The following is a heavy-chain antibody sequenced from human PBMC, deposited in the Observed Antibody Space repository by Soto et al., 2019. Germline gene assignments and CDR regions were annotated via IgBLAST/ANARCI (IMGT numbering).Heavy chain of an antibody. Sequence: ASVKVSCKTSGYTFTSYPLHWVRQVPGQGLEWVGWINIGNGNTGYSKNFQDRVTITRDTSATTAYMELSSLRSEDTAVYYCAREPLCGGRCYDNYFDPWGQGTLVTVSS. D-gene: IGHD2-15*01. CDR2: INIGNGNT. CDR3: AREPLCGGRCYDNYFDP. J-gene: IGHJ5*02. V-gene: IGHV1-3*04. CDR1: GYTFTSYP.